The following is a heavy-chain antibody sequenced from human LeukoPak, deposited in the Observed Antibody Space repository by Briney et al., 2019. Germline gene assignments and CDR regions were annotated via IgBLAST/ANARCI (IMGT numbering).Heavy chain of an antibody. CDR1: GYTFTGYY. D-gene: IGHD5-18*01. CDR3: ARDTAMAKRPLDY. Sequence: ASVKVSCKASGYTFTGYYMHWVRQAPGQGLEWMGWINPNSGGTNYAQKFQGRVTMTRDTSISTAYMELSRLRSDDTAVYYCARDTAMAKRPLDYWGQGTLVTVSS. V-gene: IGHV1-2*02. J-gene: IGHJ4*02. CDR2: INPNSGGT.